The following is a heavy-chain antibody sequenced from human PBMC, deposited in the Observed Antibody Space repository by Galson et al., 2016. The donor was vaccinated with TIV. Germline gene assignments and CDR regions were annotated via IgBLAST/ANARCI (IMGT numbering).Heavy chain of an antibody. CDR1: GFTFEHYG. D-gene: IGHD2-21*01. V-gene: IGHV3-20*04. J-gene: IGHJ4*02. Sequence: SLRLSCAASGFTFEHYGLSWARQAPGKGLEWVANINGNGGATGYAGSVKGRFTISRDNAKNSLFLQMSSLRVEDTALYYCAREFFCGGSCYYFDQWGQGTPVSVSS. CDR3: AREFFCGGSCYYFDQ. CDR2: INGNGGAT.